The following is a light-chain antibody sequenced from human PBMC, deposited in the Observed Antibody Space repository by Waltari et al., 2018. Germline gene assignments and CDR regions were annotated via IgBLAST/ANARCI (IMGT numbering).Light chain of an antibody. V-gene: IGLV2-14*03. CDR3: TSYTSKNTFI. J-gene: IGLJ2*01. Sequence: ALTQPASVFGSLGQSVTLSCTGTATDIGGYDYVSWYQQHSGKAPKLLIFAVSSRPSEISARFSASKSGNTASLTISGLQTEDEADYHCTSYTSKNTFIFGGGTRLTVL. CDR1: ATDIGGYDY. CDR2: AVS.